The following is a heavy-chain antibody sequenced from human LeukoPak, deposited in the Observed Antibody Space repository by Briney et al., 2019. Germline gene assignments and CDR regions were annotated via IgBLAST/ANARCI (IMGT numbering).Heavy chain of an antibody. V-gene: IGHV4-59*12. J-gene: IGHJ5*02. CDR3: ARDSRSGWGNWFDP. CDR1: GDSLGIYK. D-gene: IGHD6-19*01. CDR2: ISSSGSA. Sequence: SETLSLTCSVSGDSLGIYKWSWIRQPPGKGLEWIAHISSSGSAIYNPSLMSRVSMAVDTPKNQFSLKLSSVTAADTAVYYCARDSRSGWGNWFDPWGQGTLVTVSS.